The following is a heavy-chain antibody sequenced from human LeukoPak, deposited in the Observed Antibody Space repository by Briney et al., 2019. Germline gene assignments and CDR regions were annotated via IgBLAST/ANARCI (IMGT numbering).Heavy chain of an antibody. CDR2: INPDSGGT. D-gene: IGHD5-18*01. Sequence: GASVKVSSKASGYTFIDYYIHWVRQAPGQGLEWMGRINPDSGGTNYVQKFQDRVTITRDPSTITAYMELNKLRSDDTAVYYCARDRLGDTYGYGDYWGQGTLVTVSS. CDR1: GYTFIDYY. J-gene: IGHJ4*02. CDR3: ARDRLGDTYGYGDY. V-gene: IGHV1-2*06.